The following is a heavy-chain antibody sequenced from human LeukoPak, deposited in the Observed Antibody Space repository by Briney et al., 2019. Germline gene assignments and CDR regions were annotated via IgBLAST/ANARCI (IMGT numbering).Heavy chain of an antibody. CDR1: GGSISSGDYY. Sequence: SETLSLTCTVSGGSISSGDYYWSWIRQPPGKGLEWIGYIYYSGSTNYNPSLKSRVTISVDTSKNQSSLKLSSVTAADTAVYYCARGARGYSYGWGQGTLVTVSS. J-gene: IGHJ4*02. CDR3: ARGARGYSYG. D-gene: IGHD5-18*01. V-gene: IGHV4-61*08. CDR2: IYYSGST.